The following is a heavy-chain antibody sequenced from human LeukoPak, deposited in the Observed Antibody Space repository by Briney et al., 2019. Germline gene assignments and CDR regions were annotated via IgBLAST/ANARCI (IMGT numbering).Heavy chain of an antibody. CDR1: GYTFTGYY. CDR2: INPNSGGT. D-gene: IGHD2-2*01. Sequence: ASVKVSCKASGYTFTGYYMHWVRQAPGQGLEWMGWINPNSGGTNYAQKFQGRVTMTRDTSISTAYMELRSLRSDDTAVYYCARVGGEYCSSTSCSCFDYWGQGTLVTVSS. J-gene: IGHJ4*02. CDR3: ARVGGEYCSSTSCSCFDY. V-gene: IGHV1-2*02.